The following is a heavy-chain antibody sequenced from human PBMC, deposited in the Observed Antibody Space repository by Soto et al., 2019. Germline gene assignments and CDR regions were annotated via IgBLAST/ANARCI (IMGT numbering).Heavy chain of an antibody. Sequence: FTSYAMHWVRQAPGQRLEWMGWINAGNGNTKYSQKFQGRVTITRDTSASTAYMELSSLRSEDTAVYYCARSIVVVTALDYWGHVTLVTVSS. CDR2: INAGNGNT. CDR1: FTSYA. CDR3: ARSIVVVTALDY. V-gene: IGHV1-3*01. J-gene: IGHJ4*01. D-gene: IGHD2-21*02.